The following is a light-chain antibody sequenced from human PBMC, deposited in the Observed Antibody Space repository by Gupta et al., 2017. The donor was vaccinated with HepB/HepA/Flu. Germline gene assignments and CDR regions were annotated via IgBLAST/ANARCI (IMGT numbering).Light chain of an antibody. CDR2: GAS. Sequence: IVITQPPAPLPLSPGERATLSCRTSQSVSSNLAWYQQKPGQAPSLLIYGASTRAAGIPARFSGSGSGTEFTLTISSLQSEDFAVYYCQQYNNWPHTFGGGTKVEI. J-gene: IGKJ4*01. V-gene: IGKV3-15*01. CDR1: QSVSSN. CDR3: QQYNNWPHT.